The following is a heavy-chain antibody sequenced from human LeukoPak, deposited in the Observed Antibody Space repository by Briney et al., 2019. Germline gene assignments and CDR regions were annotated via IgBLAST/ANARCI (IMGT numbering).Heavy chain of an antibody. J-gene: IGHJ5*02. Sequence: ASVKVSCKASGYTFTSYYMHWVRQAPGQGLEWMGIINPSGGSTSYAQKFQGRVTMTRDMSTSTVYMELGSLRSEDTAVYYCARDGGDIVVVPAAYNWFDPWGQGTLVTVSS. CDR1: GYTFTSYY. CDR2: INPSGGST. V-gene: IGHV1-46*01. D-gene: IGHD2-2*01. CDR3: ARDGGDIVVVPAAYNWFDP.